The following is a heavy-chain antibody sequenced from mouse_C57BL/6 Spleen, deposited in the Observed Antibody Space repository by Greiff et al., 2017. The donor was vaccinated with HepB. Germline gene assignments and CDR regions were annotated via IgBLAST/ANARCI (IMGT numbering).Heavy chain of an antibody. Sequence: VQLQQPGAELVMPGASVKLSCKASGYTFTSYWMHWVKQRPGQGLEWIGEIDPSDSYTNYNQKFKGKSTLTVDKSSSTAYMQLSSLTSEDSAVYYCARPQYYGSSYLTWFAYWGQGTLVTVSA. CDR1: GYTFTSYW. CDR3: ARPQYYGSSYLTWFAY. D-gene: IGHD1-1*01. J-gene: IGHJ3*01. V-gene: IGHV1-69*01. CDR2: IDPSDSYT.